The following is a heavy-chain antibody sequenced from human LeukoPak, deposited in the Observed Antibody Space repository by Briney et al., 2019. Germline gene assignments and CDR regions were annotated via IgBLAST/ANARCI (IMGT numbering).Heavy chain of an antibody. D-gene: IGHD5-12*01. V-gene: IGHV1-2*02. CDR3: ARVYSGYEGDFGL. J-gene: IGHJ4*02. CDR2: INPNSGGT. CDR1: GFTFTGYY. Sequence: GASVKVSCKASGFTFTGYYMHWVRQAPGQGLEWMGWINPNSGGTNYAQKFQGRVTMTRDTSISTAYMELSRLRSDDTAVHYWARVYSGYEGDFGLWGQGTLVTVSS.